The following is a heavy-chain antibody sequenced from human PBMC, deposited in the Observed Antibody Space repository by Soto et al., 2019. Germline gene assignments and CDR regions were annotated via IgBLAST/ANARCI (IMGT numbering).Heavy chain of an antibody. J-gene: IGHJ4*02. Sequence: GGSLRPSCTASGFTFSNYAMSCVRQAPGEGLEWVSAISRTDSTYYADSVKGRSTISRDNSRNTLYLQMDSLGAEDAALYYCAKALVGEVGATDYWGQGTLVTVSS. D-gene: IGHD1-26*01. CDR2: ISRTDST. CDR3: AKALVGEVGATDY. V-gene: IGHV3-23*01. CDR1: GFTFSNYA.